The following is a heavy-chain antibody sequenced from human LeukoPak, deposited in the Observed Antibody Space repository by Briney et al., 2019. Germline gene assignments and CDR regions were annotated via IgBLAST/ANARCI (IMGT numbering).Heavy chain of an antibody. V-gene: IGHV4-59*01. J-gene: IGHJ2*01. Sequence: SETLSLTCTVSGGSISSYYWSWVRQPPGKGLEWIGYVSYSGSTDYNPSLKSRVIISIDTSKNQFSLRLSSVTAADTAVYYCARAPYDSSGYYLGGWYFDLWGRGTLVTVSS. CDR2: VSYSGST. D-gene: IGHD3-22*01. CDR1: GGSISSYY. CDR3: ARAPYDSSGYYLGGWYFDL.